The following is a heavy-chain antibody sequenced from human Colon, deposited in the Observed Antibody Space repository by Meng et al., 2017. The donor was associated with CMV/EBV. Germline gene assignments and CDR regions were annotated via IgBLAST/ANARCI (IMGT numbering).Heavy chain of an antibody. Sequence: ASVKVSCKTSGYTFTGYYIHWVRQAPGQGLEWMGWINPNSGGTNYAQKFQGRVTMTRDTSISTAYMELSRLRSDDTAVYYCATTMVRGVISTFDYWGQGTLVTVSS. J-gene: IGHJ4*02. D-gene: IGHD3-10*01. V-gene: IGHV1-2*02. CDR2: INPNSGGT. CDR1: GYTFTGYY. CDR3: ATTMVRGVISTFDY.